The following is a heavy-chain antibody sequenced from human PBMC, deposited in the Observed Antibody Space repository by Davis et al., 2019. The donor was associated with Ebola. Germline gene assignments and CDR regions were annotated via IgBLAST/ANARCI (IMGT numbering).Heavy chain of an antibody. V-gene: IGHV3-33*07. CDR2: IWYDGSNK. CDR3: ARRFYDSSGRYYFDY. J-gene: IGHJ4*02. D-gene: IGHD3-22*01. CDR1: GLSFSRYG. Sequence: LTCAASGLSFSRYGMFWARQAPGKALEGVTFIWYDGSNKYYADSVKGRFTISRDISKNTLDLQMNSLRAEDTAVYYCARRFYDSSGRYYFDYWGQGTLVTVSS.